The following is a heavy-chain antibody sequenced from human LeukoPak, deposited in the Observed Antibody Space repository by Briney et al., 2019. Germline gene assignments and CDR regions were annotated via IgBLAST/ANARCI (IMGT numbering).Heavy chain of an antibody. Sequence: GGSLRLSCAASGFTFSSYAMSWVRQASGKGLEWVSAISGSGGSTYYADSVKGRFTISRDNSKNTLYLQMNSLRAEDTAVYYCAKDYTYYYDSSGPYYFDYWGQGTLVTVSS. CDR2: ISGSGGST. J-gene: IGHJ4*02. CDR1: GFTFSSYA. V-gene: IGHV3-23*01. CDR3: AKDYTYYYDSSGPYYFDY. D-gene: IGHD3-22*01.